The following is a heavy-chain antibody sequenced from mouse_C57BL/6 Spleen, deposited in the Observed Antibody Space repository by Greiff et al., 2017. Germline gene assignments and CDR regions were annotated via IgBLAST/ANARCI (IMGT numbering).Heavy chain of an antibody. V-gene: IGHV5-17*01. D-gene: IGHD1-1*01. J-gene: IGHJ2*01. CDR3: ARNYYGSSPCFDY. CDR2: ISSGSSTI. CDR1: GFTFSDYG. Sequence: EVKLLESGGGLVKPGGSLKLSCAASGFTFSDYGMHWVRQAPEKGLEWVAYISSGSSTIYYADTVKGRFTISRDNAKNTLFLQMTSLRSEDTAMYYCARNYYGSSPCFDYWGQGTTLTVSS.